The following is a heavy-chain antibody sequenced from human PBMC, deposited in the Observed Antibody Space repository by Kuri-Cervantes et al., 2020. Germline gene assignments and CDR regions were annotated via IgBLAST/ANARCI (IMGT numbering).Heavy chain of an antibody. CDR1: GFTFSSYG. D-gene: IGHD1-14*01. V-gene: IGHV3-33*01. CDR3: ASGEPAAFDI. CDR2: IWYDGSNK. Sequence: GESLKISCAASGFTFSSYGMHWVRQAPGKGLEWVAVIWYDGSNKYYADSVKGRFTISRDNSKNTLYLQMNSLRAEDTAVYYCASGEPAAFDIWGQGTMVTVSS. J-gene: IGHJ3*02.